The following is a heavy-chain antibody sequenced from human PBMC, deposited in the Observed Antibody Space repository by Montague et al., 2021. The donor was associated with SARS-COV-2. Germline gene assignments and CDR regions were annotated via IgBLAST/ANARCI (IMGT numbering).Heavy chain of an antibody. D-gene: IGHD2-15*01. CDR2: IYYSGST. CDR3: ARREPSVVVVAAARGWFDP. Sequence: SETLSLTCTVSGGPISSSSYYWGWIRQPPGKGLEWIGSIYYSGSTYYNPSLKSRVTISVDTSKNQFSLKLSSVTAADTAVYYCARREPSVVVVAAARGWFDPWGQGTLVTVSS. CDR1: GGPISSSSYY. V-gene: IGHV4-39*01. J-gene: IGHJ5*02.